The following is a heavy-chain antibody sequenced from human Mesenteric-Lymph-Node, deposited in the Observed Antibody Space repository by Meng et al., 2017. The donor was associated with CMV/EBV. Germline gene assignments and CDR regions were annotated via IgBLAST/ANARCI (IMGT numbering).Heavy chain of an antibody. J-gene: IGHJ6*02. V-gene: IGHV1-69*05. CDR2: IIPIFGTA. CDR1: GGTFSSYA. D-gene: IGHD3-10*01. Sequence: SVKVSCKASGGTFSSYAISWVRQAPGQGLEWMGGIIPIFGTANYAQKFQGRVTITTDESTSTAYMELSSLRSEDTAVYYCARDRVQVVRGEYYYYGMDVWGQGTTVTVSS. CDR3: ARDRVQVVRGEYYYYGMDV.